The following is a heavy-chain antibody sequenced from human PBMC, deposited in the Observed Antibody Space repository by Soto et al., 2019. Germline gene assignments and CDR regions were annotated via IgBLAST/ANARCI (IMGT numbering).Heavy chain of an antibody. V-gene: IGHV4-39*01. Sequence: XETLALTCTVSGGSIISSSYYWGWIRQPPGKGLEWIGSIYYSGSTYYNPSLKSRVTISVDTSKNQFSLKLSSVTAADTAVYYCARHLGEAGHWFDHWGQGTLVTVSS. J-gene: IGHJ5*02. CDR3: ARHLGEAGHWFDH. D-gene: IGHD3-16*01. CDR2: IYYSGST. CDR1: GGSIISSSYY.